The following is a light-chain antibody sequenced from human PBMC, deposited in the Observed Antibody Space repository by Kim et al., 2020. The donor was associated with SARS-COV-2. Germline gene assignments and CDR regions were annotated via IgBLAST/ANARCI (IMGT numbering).Light chain of an antibody. CDR2: DAA. Sequence: SASVGDRVTITCQASQDISNYLNWYQQKPGKPPKLLIHDAATLETGVPSRFSGSGSGTDCTFTISSLQPEDIAIYYCQQYDNLPYTFGQGTKLEI. CDR3: QQYDNLPYT. CDR1: QDISNY. V-gene: IGKV1-33*01. J-gene: IGKJ2*01.